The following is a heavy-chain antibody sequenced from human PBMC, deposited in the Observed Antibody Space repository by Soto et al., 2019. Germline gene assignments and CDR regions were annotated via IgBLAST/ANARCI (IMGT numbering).Heavy chain of an antibody. CDR3: ARGYCSSTSCRRYYYGMDV. J-gene: IGHJ6*02. Sequence: QVQLVQSGAEVKKPGASVKVSCKASGYTFTSYGISWVRQAPGQGLEWMGWISAYNGNTNYAQKLQGRVTMTTDTSTSTAYMEQRSLGSDDTAVYYCARGYCSSTSCRRYYYGMDVWGQGTTVTGSS. V-gene: IGHV1-18*04. D-gene: IGHD2-2*01. CDR2: ISAYNGNT. CDR1: GYTFTSYG.